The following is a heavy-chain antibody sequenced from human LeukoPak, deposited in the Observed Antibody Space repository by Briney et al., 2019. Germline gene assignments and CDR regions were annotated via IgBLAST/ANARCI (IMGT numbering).Heavy chain of an antibody. CDR2: NSYSRST. D-gene: IGHD3-22*01. Sequence: PSETLSLTCTVSGASLSGYYWTWIWQPPGKGLEWIGYNSYSRSTNYNPSLKSRVTISVDTSKNQFSLKLNSVTAADTAVYYCARDNPDYDLSGYGVFDFWGQGILVTVSS. V-gene: IGHV4-59*01. J-gene: IGHJ4*02. CDR3: ARDNPDYDLSGYGVFDF. CDR1: GASLSGYY.